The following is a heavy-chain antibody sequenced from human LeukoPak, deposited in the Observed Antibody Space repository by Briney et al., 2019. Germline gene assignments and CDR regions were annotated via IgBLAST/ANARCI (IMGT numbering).Heavy chain of an antibody. Sequence: GGSLRLSCVVSGFNFTNYWMSWVRQAPGKGLEWVANIDQEGGEQNYVDSVKGRFSISRDNAKTSVYLQMNSLKVEDTAFYYCARSKAGGYWGQGTLVTVSS. D-gene: IGHD3-10*01. CDR3: ARSKAGGY. J-gene: IGHJ4*02. CDR2: IDQEGGEQ. CDR1: GFNFTNYW. V-gene: IGHV3-7*01.